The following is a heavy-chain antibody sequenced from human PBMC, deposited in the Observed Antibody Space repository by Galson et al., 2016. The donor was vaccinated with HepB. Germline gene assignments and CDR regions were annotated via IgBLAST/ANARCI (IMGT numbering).Heavy chain of an antibody. V-gene: IGHV3-7*01. CDR1: GFSFGDYW. CDR2: IRRDGSQI. J-gene: IGHJ3*02. D-gene: IGHD3-9*01. CDR3: ARDLYPKRYDFLTGNYKPAFDI. Sequence: SLRLSCAASGFSFGDYWMTWVRQAPGRGLEWVANIRRDGSQINYVDSVKGRFYISRDNAKNSLYLQMNSLRAEDTAAYYCARDLYPKRYDFLTGNYKPAFDIWGQGTMVTVSS.